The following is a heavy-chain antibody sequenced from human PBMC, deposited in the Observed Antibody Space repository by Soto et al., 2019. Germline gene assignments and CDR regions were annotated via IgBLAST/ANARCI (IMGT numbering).Heavy chain of an antibody. J-gene: IGHJ6*02. Sequence: EMQVLESGGGLVQPGGSLRLSCAASGFAFSNFHMNWVRQAPGKGLQWVSTIGGAGNDIHYVDSVKGRFTVSRDNSKNTLLLQMDGLRDDDTAIYYCAKRYSSAWEAGMDVWGRGTTVTVSS. V-gene: IGHV3-23*01. D-gene: IGHD6-19*01. CDR2: IGGAGNDI. CDR1: GFAFSNFH. CDR3: AKRYSSAWEAGMDV.